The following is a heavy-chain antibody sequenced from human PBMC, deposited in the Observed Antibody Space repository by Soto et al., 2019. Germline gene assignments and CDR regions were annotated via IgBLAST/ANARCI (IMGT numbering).Heavy chain of an antibody. D-gene: IGHD3-22*01. J-gene: IGHJ5*02. Sequence: SVKVACKASGYTFTGYYMQWVREAPGHWLEWMGRINSDSVGTNYSQKGQGRVTMTRDMSISTAYMELSRLKSDDTAVYYCARAALIRRLVVTPSSWFDLWGQASLVTFSS. V-gene: IGHV1-2*02. CDR2: INSDSVGT. CDR3: ARAALIRRLVVTPSSWFDL. CDR1: GYTFTGYY.